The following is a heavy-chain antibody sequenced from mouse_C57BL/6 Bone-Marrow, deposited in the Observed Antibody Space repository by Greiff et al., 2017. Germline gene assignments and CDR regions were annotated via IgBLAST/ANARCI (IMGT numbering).Heavy chain of an antibody. CDR2: IDPSDSYT. Sequence: QVQLQQPGAELVKPGASVKLSCKASGYTFTSYWMQWVKQRPGQGLEWIGEIDPSDSYTNYNQKFKGKATLTVETSSSTAYMQLSSLTSEDSAVYYCARGGNYGRGAMDYWGQGTSVTVSS. J-gene: IGHJ4*01. V-gene: IGHV1-50*01. CDR1: GYTFTSYW. CDR3: ARGGNYGRGAMDY. D-gene: IGHD2-1*01.